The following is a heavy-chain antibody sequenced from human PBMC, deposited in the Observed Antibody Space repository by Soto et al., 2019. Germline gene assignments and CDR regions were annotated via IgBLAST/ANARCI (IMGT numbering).Heavy chain of an antibody. CDR2: ISASGGRT. D-gene: IGHD6-19*01. CDR3: AKDGVAGNGKYDWFDP. Sequence: GGSLRLSCAASGFSFSSYAMSWVRQAPGAGPEWVSGISASGGRTYYADSVKGRFTISRDNSKNALFLQMTSLRVDDTAIYYCAKDGVAGNGKYDWFDPWGQGTLVTVSS. CDR1: GFSFSSYA. J-gene: IGHJ5*02. V-gene: IGHV3-23*01.